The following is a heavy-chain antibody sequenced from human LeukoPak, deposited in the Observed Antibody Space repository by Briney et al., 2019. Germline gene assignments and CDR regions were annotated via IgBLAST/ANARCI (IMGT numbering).Heavy chain of an antibody. V-gene: IGHV1-69*13. D-gene: IGHD6-19*01. CDR1: GGTFSNYA. Sequence: SVKVSCKASGGTFSNYAISWVRQAPGQGLEWMGGISTIFGTANYAQKFQGRVTITADESTSTAYMELSSLRSEDTAVYYCARHSSGLYYFDYWGQGTLVTVSS. CDR3: ARHSSGLYYFDY. J-gene: IGHJ4*02. CDR2: ISTIFGTA.